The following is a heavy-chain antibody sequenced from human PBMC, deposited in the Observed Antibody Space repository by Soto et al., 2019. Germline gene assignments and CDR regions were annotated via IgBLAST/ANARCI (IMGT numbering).Heavy chain of an antibody. J-gene: IGHJ6*02. V-gene: IGHV4-39*01. Sequence: PSETQSLTSTVSGGNIGSSSYYWGWIRQPPGKGLEWIGSIYYSGYTYYNPSLKSRVTISEDTSKNQFSLKLSSVTAADTAVYYCARHNGPLYVGYYYDMDVWGQGTTVTVSS. CDR1: GGNIGSSSYY. D-gene: IGHD3-16*01. CDR2: IYYSGYT. CDR3: ARHNGPLYVGYYYDMDV.